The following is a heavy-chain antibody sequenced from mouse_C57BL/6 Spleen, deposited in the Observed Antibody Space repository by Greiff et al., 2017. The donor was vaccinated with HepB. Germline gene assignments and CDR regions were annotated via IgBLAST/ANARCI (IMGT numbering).Heavy chain of an antibody. CDR1: GYTFTDYY. D-gene: IGHD2-4*01. V-gene: IGHV1-19*01. J-gene: IGHJ4*01. Sequence: EVQLQQSGPVLVKPGASVKMSCKASGYTFTDYYMNWVKQSHGKSLEWIGVINPYNGGTSYNQKFKGKATLTVDKSSSTAYMELNSLTSEDSAVYYCAREGLRRSYAMDYWGQGTSVTVSS. CDR2: INPYNGGT. CDR3: AREGLRRSYAMDY.